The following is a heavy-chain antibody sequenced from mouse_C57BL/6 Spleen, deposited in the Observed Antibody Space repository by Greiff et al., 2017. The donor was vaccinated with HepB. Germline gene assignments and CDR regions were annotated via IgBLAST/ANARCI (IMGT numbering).Heavy chain of an antibody. Sequence: VQLQQSGPVLVKPGASVKMSCKASGYTFTDYYMNWVKQSHGKSLEWIGVINPYNGGTSYNQKFKGKATLTVDKSSSTAYMELNSLTSEDSAVYYCAPMIKSWFAYWGQGTLVTVSA. CDR3: APMIKSWFAY. CDR1: GYTFTDYY. CDR2: INPYNGGT. D-gene: IGHD2-4*01. J-gene: IGHJ3*01. V-gene: IGHV1-19*01.